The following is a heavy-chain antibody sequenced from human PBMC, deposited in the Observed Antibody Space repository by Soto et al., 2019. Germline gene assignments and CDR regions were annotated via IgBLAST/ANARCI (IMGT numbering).Heavy chain of an antibody. CDR1: GGSISSSNW. Sequence: QVQLQESGPGLVKPSGTLSLTCAVSGGSISSSNWWSWVRQPPGKGLEWIGEIYHSGSTNYNPSRQRRVTISVDKSKHQCSLKLRSVTAAYTAVYYCARQTPLYCSRTSCDSYWFDPWGQGTLVAVSS. J-gene: IGHJ5*02. CDR2: IYHSGST. D-gene: IGHD2-2*01. CDR3: ARQTPLYCSRTSCDSYWFDP. V-gene: IGHV4-4*02.